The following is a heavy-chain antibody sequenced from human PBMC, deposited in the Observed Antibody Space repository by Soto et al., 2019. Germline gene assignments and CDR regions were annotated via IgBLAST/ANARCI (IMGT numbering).Heavy chain of an antibody. V-gene: IGHV3-23*01. CDR2: ITGGGSNT. Sequence: DVQLLESGGNLVQPGGSLRLSCEVSGITIRAYAMSWARRAPGKGLEWVAAITGGGSNTHYEDSVKGRFTISRDDFKNTLHLQMSTLRVDDTAIYYCSLGKSYYWDYWGQGIQVTVSS. J-gene: IGHJ4*02. CDR1: GITIRAYA. CDR3: SLGKSYYWDY.